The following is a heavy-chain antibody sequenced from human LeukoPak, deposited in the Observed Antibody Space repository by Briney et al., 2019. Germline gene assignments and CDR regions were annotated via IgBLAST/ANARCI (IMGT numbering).Heavy chain of an antibody. CDR1: GFTVSSNY. D-gene: IGHD2-2*01. Sequence: GGSLRLSCAAAGFTVSSNYMSWVRQAPGKGLEWVSVIYSGGSTYYADSVKGRFTISRDNSKNTLYLQMNSLRAEGTAVYYCARGGRCSSTSRHEEYFQHWGQGTLVTVSS. V-gene: IGHV3-66*01. CDR3: ARGGRCSSTSRHEEYFQH. J-gene: IGHJ1*01. CDR2: IYSGGST.